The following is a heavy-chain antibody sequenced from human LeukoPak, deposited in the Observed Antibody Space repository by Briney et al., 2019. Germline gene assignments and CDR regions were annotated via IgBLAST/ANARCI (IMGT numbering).Heavy chain of an antibody. CDR2: ITSDGGTS. J-gene: IGHJ4*02. CDR3: VKDLAGSGDY. CDR1: GFIFSSSA. Sequence: PGGSLRLSCSASGFIFSSSAMHWVRQAPGNGLEYVSSITSDGGTSYYADSVRGRFTVSRDNSKDTPYLQMTSLRPEDTAVYYCVKDLAGSGDYWGQGTLVTVSS. D-gene: IGHD3-10*01. V-gene: IGHV3-64D*06.